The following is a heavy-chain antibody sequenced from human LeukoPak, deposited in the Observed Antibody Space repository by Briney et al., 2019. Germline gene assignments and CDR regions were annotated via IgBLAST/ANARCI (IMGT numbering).Heavy chain of an antibody. CDR2: INPNSGAT. CDR3: ARELSAVGRWGAFDM. D-gene: IGHD6-13*01. J-gene: IGHJ3*02. CDR1: GYSFTGYI. Sequence: GASVNVSFKCSGYSFTGYIIHWIRQAPGQGLEWKGLINPNSGATGYAQKFQGRVTMTRDTSINTGNMELTGLRFDDTAVYYCARELSAVGRWGAFDMWGQGTMVTVCS. V-gene: IGHV1-2*02.